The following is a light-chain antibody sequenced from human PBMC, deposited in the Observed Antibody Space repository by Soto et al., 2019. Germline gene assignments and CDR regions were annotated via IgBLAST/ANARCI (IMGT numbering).Light chain of an antibody. V-gene: IGLV8-61*01. CDR3: VLYLGSGMWV. CDR2: XXX. Sequence: QTVVTQEPSFSVSRGRTVTLTCGLTYGSVSTDYYASWYQQTPGQAPRTLIYXXXIXXXXXXDXXXGSILGGKAALTITGAQADDXXDYYCVLYLGSGMWVFGGGTQLTVL. J-gene: IGLJ3*02. CDR1: YGSVSTDYY.